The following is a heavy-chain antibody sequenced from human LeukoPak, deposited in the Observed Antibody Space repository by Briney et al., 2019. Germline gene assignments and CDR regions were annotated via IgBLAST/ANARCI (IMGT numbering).Heavy chain of an antibody. V-gene: IGHV1-2*02. D-gene: IGHD2-2*01. J-gene: IGHJ4*02. CDR2: INPNSGGT. Sequence: ASVKVSCKASGYTFTGYYMHWVRQAPGQGLEWTGWINPNSGGTNYAQKIQGRVTMTRDTSISTAYMELSRLRSDDTAVYYCAIHQLPSYFDYWGQGTLVTVSS. CDR3: AIHQLPSYFDY. CDR1: GYTFTGYY.